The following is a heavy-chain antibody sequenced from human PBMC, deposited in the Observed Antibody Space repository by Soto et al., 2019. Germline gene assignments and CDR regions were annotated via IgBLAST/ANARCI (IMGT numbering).Heavy chain of an antibody. CDR3: VKDRPGGRFLEWLTFDY. V-gene: IGHV3-64D*08. CDR2: ISSNGGST. D-gene: IGHD3-3*01. Sequence: PGGSLRLSCSASGFTFSSYAMHWVRQAPGKGLEYVSAISSNGGSTYYADSVKGRFTISRDNSKNTLYLQMSSLRAEDTAVYYCVKDRPGGRFLEWLTFDYWGQGTLVTVSS. J-gene: IGHJ4*02. CDR1: GFTFSSYA.